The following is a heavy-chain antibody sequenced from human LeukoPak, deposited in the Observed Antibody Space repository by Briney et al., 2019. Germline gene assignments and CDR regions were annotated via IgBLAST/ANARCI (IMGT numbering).Heavy chain of an antibody. CDR2: ISAYNGNT. V-gene: IGHV1-18*01. CDR3: ARDLSHRYNYDSRGYYILFDH. D-gene: IGHD3-22*01. CDR1: GYTFTSYG. Sequence: GASVKVSCKTSGYTFTSYGISWVRQAPGQGLEWMGWISAYNGNTNYAQKLQGRVTMTTDTSTTTAYMELRSLRSDGTAVYYCARDLSHRYNYDSRGYYILFDHWGQGTLVTASS. J-gene: IGHJ4*02.